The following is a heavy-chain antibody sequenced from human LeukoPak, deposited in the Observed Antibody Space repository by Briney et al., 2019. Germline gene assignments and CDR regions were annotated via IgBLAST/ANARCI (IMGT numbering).Heavy chain of an antibody. CDR1: GGSISSYY. J-gene: IGHJ6*03. CDR2: IYYSGST. CDR3: ARAVEMATIMDYYYYMDV. Sequence: SETPSLTCTVSGGSISSYYWSWIRQPPGKGLEWIGYIYYSGSTNYNPSLKSRVTISVDTSKNQFSLKLSSVTAADTAVYYCARAVEMATIMDYYYYMDVWGKGTTVTISS. D-gene: IGHD5-24*01. V-gene: IGHV4-59*01.